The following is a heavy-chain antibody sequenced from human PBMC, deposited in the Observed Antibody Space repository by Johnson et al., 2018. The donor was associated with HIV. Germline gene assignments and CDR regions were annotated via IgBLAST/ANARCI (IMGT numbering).Heavy chain of an antibody. D-gene: IGHD5-24*01. V-gene: IGHV3-30*02. CDR3: AREERWLQFPAFDI. Sequence: QVQLVESGGGVVQPGGSLRLSCAASGFTFTSYGMHWVRQAPGKGLEWVSFIRYDGSNKYYADSVKGRFTISRDNSKNTLYLQMNSLRAEDTAVYYCAREERWLQFPAFDIWGQGTMVTVSS. CDR2: IRYDGSNK. CDR1: GFTFTSYG. J-gene: IGHJ3*02.